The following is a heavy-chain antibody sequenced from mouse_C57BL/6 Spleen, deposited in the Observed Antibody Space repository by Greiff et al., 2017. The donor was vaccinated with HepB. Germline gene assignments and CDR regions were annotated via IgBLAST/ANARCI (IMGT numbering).Heavy chain of an antibody. V-gene: IGHV1-53*01. J-gene: IGHJ2*01. CDR3: AIHYYGSSYYFDY. CDR1: GYTFTSYW. D-gene: IGHD1-1*01. Sequence: QVHVKQSGTELVKPGASVKLSCKASGYTFTSYWMHWVKQRPGQGLEWIGNINPSNGGTNYNEKFKSKATLTVDKSSSTAYMQLSSLTSEDSAVYYCAIHYYGSSYYFDYWGQSTTLTVSA. CDR2: INPSNGGT.